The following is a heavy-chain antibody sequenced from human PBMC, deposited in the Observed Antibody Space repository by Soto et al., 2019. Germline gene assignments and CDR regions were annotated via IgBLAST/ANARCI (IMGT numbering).Heavy chain of an antibody. CDR1: GFTFSYYA. Sequence: GSLRLSCAASGFTFSYYAMSWVRQAPGKGLEWVSAITDSGGDTYRADSVNGRFTISRDNSKSTLYLQMNSLRAEATAVSYYASGPSHSRLYYFALWGHGTLVTVAS. CDR3: ASGPSHSRLYYFAL. V-gene: IGHV3-23*01. CDR2: ITDSGGDT. J-gene: IGHJ4*01. D-gene: IGHD6-13*01.